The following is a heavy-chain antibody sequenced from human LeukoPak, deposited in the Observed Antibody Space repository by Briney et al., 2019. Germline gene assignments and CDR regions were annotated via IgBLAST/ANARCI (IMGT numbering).Heavy chain of an antibody. D-gene: IGHD2-21*01. CDR1: GGSISSGGYY. CDR3: ARRKFYGDVVFDY. V-gene: IGHV4-30-2*01. CDR2: IYHSGST. Sequence: SQTLSLTCTVSGGSISSGGYYWSWIRQPPGKGLEWIGYIYHSGSTYYNPSLKSRVTISVDRSKNQFSLKLSSVTAADTAVYYCARRKFYGDVVFDYWGQGTLVTVSS. J-gene: IGHJ4*02.